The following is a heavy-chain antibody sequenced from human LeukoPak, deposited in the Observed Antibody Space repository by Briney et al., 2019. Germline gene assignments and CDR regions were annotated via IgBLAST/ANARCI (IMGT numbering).Heavy chain of an antibody. V-gene: IGHV3-15*01. D-gene: IGHD1-14*01. CDR3: TTEFLPWYNRNQNLDAFDI. Sequence: PGGAPRHSSAASGFTSINAWMNWVPHALREGLEWGGQIISKTDGGTTDCAAPVKGRFTISRDDSNNTLYLQMNSLNTEDTAVYYCTTEFLPWYNRNQNLDAFDIWGQGTMVTVSS. CDR1: GFTSINAW. J-gene: IGHJ3*02. CDR2: IISKTDGGTT.